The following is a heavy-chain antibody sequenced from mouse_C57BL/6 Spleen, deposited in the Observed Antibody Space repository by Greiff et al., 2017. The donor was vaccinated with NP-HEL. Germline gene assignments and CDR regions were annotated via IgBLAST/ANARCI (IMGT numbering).Heavy chain of an antibody. CDR1: GYTFTDYE. Sequence: VQLQQSGAELVRPGASVTLSCKASGYTFTDYEMHWVKQTPVHGLEWIGAIDPETGGTAYNQKFKGKAILTADKSSSTAYMELRSLTSEDSAVYYWTREAYYYGSSYGYFDVWGTGTTVTVSS. CDR3: TREAYYYGSSYGYFDV. V-gene: IGHV1-15*01. J-gene: IGHJ1*03. CDR2: IDPETGGT. D-gene: IGHD1-1*01.